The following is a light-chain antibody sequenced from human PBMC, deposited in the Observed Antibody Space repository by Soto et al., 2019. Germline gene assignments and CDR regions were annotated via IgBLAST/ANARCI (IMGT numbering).Light chain of an antibody. CDR2: DVS. CDR1: GSDVGGYKY. V-gene: IGLV2-14*01. J-gene: IGLJ1*01. Sequence: QSALTQPASVSGSPGQSITISCTGTGSDVGGYKYVSWYQQLPGKAPKLMICDVSYRPSGVSDRFSGSKSGNTASLIISGLQAEDEADYYCSSYASSSPFVFGTGTKLTVL. CDR3: SSYASSSPFV.